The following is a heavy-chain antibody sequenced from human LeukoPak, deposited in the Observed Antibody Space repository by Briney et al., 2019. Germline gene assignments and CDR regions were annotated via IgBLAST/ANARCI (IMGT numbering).Heavy chain of an antibody. CDR1: GGSISSYY. V-gene: IGHV4-4*07. CDR3: ARDSAPGDFDY. D-gene: IGHD7-27*01. Sequence: SSETLSLTCTVSGGSISSYYWSWIRQPAGKGLEWIGRIYSSGSTNYNPSLKSRVTMSVDTSENQFSLKLTSVTAADTAVYYCARDSAPGDFDYWGQGTLVTVSS. CDR2: IYSSGST. J-gene: IGHJ4*02.